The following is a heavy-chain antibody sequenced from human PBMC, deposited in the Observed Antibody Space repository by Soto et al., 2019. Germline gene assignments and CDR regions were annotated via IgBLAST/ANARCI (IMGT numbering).Heavy chain of an antibody. V-gene: IGHV3-23*01. Sequence: GGSLRLSCAASGFTFSSYAMSWVRQAPGKGLEWVSAISGSGGSTYYADSVKGRFTISRDNSKNTLYLQMNSLRAEDTAVYYGAKTAVAGTARGYFQHWGQGTLVTVSS. J-gene: IGHJ1*01. D-gene: IGHD6-19*01. CDR1: GFTFSSYA. CDR3: AKTAVAGTARGYFQH. CDR2: ISGSGGST.